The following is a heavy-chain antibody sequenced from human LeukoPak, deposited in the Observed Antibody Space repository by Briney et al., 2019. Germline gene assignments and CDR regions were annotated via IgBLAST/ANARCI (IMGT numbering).Heavy chain of an antibody. D-gene: IGHD3-3*01. V-gene: IGHV4-39*01. CDR2: MYYSGST. CDR1: GGSISSSSYY. Sequence: RPSETLSLTCTVSGGSISSSSYYWGWIRQPPGKGLEWIGSMYYSGSTYYNPSLKSRVTISVDASKNQCSLRLSSVTAADTAVYFCGRYDHPVITPIDSWGQGTLVTVSS. CDR3: GRYDHPVITPIDS. J-gene: IGHJ4*02.